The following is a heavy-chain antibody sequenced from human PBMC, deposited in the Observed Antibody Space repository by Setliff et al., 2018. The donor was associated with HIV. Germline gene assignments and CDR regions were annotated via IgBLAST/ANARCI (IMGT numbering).Heavy chain of an antibody. CDR3: ASHPSVYGPPFDY. Sequence: QPGGSLRLSCAASGFSFGDFTFNWVRQAPGKGLEWLCYINWRSEKYYADSVKGRFTISRDNGKNSLYLQMNSLRAEDTAVYYCASHPSVYGPPFDYWGQGTLVTVSS. J-gene: IGHJ4*02. CDR1: GFSFGDFT. V-gene: IGHV3-48*01. CDR2: INWRSEK. D-gene: IGHD2-8*01.